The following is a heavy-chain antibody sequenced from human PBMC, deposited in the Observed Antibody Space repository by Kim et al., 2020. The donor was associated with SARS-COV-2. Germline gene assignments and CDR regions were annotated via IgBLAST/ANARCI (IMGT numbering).Heavy chain of an antibody. CDR2: IGTAGDT. J-gene: IGHJ4*02. CDR1: GFTFSSYD. Sequence: GGSLRLSCAASGFTFSSYDMHWVRQATGKGLEWVSAIGTAGDTYYPGSVKGRFTISRENAKNSLYLQMNSLRAGDTAVYYCARGVSSQYYDYIWGSYRSALNLDYWGQGTLVTVSS. V-gene: IGHV3-13*01. D-gene: IGHD3-16*02. CDR3: ARGVSSQYYDYIWGSYRSALNLDY.